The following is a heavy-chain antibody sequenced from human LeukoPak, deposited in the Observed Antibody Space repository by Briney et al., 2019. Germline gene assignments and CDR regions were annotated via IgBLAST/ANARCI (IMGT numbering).Heavy chain of an antibody. CDR2: IYIDGNS. D-gene: IGHD2-15*01. CDR3: ARGYCSGGSCYRSHPGFDY. CDR1: GVSISSYH. Sequence: PSETLSLTCTVSGVSISSYHWSWIRQSAGKGLEWIGRIYIDGNSNYNPSLKSRVTMSVDTSKNQFSLKLSSVTAADTAVYYCARGYCSGGSCYRSHPGFDYWGQGTLVTVSS. V-gene: IGHV4-4*07. J-gene: IGHJ4*02.